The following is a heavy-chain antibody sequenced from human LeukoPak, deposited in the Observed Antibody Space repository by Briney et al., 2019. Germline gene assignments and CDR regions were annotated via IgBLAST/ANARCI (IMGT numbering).Heavy chain of an antibody. CDR2: IYSGGST. Sequence: GGSLRLSCAASGFTVSSNYMSWVRQAPGKGLEWVSVIYSGGSTYYADSVKGRFTISRDNSKSTLYLQMNSLRAEDTAVYYCARGGRAPSYYYDSSGYYSDAFDIWGQGTMVTVSS. CDR1: GFTVSSNY. D-gene: IGHD3-22*01. J-gene: IGHJ3*02. V-gene: IGHV3-66*01. CDR3: ARGGRAPSYYYDSSGYYSDAFDI.